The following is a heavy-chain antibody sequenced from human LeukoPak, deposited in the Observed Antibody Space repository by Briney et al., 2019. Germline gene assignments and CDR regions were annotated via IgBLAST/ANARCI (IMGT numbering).Heavy chain of an antibody. D-gene: IGHD3-10*01. CDR2: IRYDGSNK. CDR1: GFIFSSYS. Sequence: GGSLRLSCVGSGFIFSSYSMNWVRQAPGKGLEWVAFIRYDGSNKYYADSVKGRFTISRDNSKNTLYLQMNSLRAEDTAVYYCARVEGSGSYYYSFNYWGQGTLVTVSS. CDR3: ARVEGSGSYYYSFNY. V-gene: IGHV3-30*02. J-gene: IGHJ4*02.